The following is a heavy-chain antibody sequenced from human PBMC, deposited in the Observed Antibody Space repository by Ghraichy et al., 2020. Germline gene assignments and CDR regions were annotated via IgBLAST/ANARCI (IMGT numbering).Heavy chain of an antibody. J-gene: IGHJ4*02. V-gene: IGHV1-2*02. D-gene: IGHD3-3*01. CDR2: INPNSGGT. CDR3: ARDWSGGNDEQGPGGDY. Sequence: ASVKVSCKASGYTFTGYYMHWVRQAPGQGLEWMGWINPNSGGTNYAQKFQGRVTMTRDTSISTAYMELSRLRSDDTAVYYCARDWSGGNDEQGPGGDYWGQGTLVTVSS. CDR1: GYTFTGYY.